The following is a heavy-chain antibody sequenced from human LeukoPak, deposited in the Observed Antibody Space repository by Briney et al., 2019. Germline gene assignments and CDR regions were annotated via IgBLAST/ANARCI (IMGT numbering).Heavy chain of an antibody. Sequence: SVKVSCKASGGTFSSYAISWVRQAPGQGLEWMGGIIPIFGRANYAQKFQGRVTITTDESTSTAYMELSSLRSEDTAVYYCAREGGYSYGELDYWGQGTLVTVSS. D-gene: IGHD5-18*01. CDR1: GGTFSSYA. J-gene: IGHJ4*02. CDR3: AREGGYSYGELDY. CDR2: IIPIFGRA. V-gene: IGHV1-69*05.